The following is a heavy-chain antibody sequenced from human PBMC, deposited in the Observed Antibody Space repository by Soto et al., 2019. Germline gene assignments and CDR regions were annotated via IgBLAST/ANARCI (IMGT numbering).Heavy chain of an antibody. CDR2: IYCNDDK. CDR3: AHDSGYSSRIGALSYFDC. Sequence: SGHTLVNPTQTLTLTCTFFGFSLSTRGVGVGWIRQPPAKALEWLALIYCNDDKRYSPSLKSRLTITKDTTKNQEVLTMTNMEPVDTSTYYCAHDSGYSSRIGALSYFDCWGQGTLVTVSS. CDR1: GFSLSTRGVG. J-gene: IGHJ4*02. V-gene: IGHV2-5*01. D-gene: IGHD6-13*01.